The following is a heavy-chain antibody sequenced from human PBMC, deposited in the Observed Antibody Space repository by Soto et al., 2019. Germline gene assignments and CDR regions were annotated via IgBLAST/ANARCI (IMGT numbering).Heavy chain of an antibody. D-gene: IGHD6-13*01. J-gene: IGHJ4*02. CDR2: IYYSGST. CDR3: ARDVRSSWYYFDY. Sequence: SETLSLTCTVSGGSISSGGYYWSWIRQHPGKGLEWIGSIYYSGSTYYNPSLKSRVSISVDTSKNQFSLKLTSETAADTAVYYCARDVRSSWYYFDYWGQGTLVTVSS. CDR1: GGSISSGGYY. V-gene: IGHV4-31*03.